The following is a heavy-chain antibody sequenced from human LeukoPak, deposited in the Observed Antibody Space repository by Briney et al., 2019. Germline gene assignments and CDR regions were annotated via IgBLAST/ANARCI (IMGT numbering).Heavy chain of an antibody. D-gene: IGHD3-10*01. CDR1: GGSVSSGSYY. CDR2: IYYSGST. J-gene: IGHJ4*02. CDR3: ARLRGTYYDF. V-gene: IGHV4-61*01. Sequence: SETLSLTCSVSGGSVSSGSYYWSWIRQPPGKGLEWIGHIYYSGSTNYSPSLKSRVTISVDTFKNQFSLKLSSVTAADTAVYYSARLRGTYYDFWGQGTLVTVSS.